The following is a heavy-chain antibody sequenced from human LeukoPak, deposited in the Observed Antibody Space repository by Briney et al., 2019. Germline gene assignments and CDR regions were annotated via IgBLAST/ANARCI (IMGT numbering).Heavy chain of an antibody. Sequence: GRSLRLSCAASGFTFDHYRMRWVRQAPGKGLEWVSLISYDGSTKYYSDSVKGRFTISRDNSRNTLYLQMSSLRTEDTAVYFCARDLLDCGGPKCSDYGGQGTLVTVSS. J-gene: IGHJ4*02. CDR3: ARDLLDCGGPKCSDY. CDR2: ISYDGSTK. CDR1: GFTFDHYR. D-gene: IGHD2-21*01. V-gene: IGHV3-30*15.